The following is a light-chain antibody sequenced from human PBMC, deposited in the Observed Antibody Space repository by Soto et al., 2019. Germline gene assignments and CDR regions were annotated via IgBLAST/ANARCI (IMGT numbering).Light chain of an antibody. CDR1: RSVSRY. CDR3: QHNGRS. CDR2: AAS. Sequence: EIVLTESPATLSLSPGERATLSCRARRSVSRYLAGYQQKPVQATRLLIYAASSRATGITDRFSGSGSGTDFTLLINRLVPEDSAVYYCQHNGRSFGQGTRLEIK. V-gene: IGKV3-20*01. J-gene: IGKJ5*01.